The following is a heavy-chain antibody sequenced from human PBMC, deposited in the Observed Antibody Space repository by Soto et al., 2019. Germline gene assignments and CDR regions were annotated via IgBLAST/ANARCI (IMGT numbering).Heavy chain of an antibody. CDR3: AKGDTTMITDYYAMDV. V-gene: IGHV3-23*01. Sequence: WWSLRLSCSVSVLTFTSYAMTWFRQAPGKGLEWVSAISGSGGSEFYADSVKGRFTISRDNSKNTLYLQMKSLRAEDTALYYCAKGDTTMITDYYAMDVWGQGTTVTVSS. J-gene: IGHJ6*02. D-gene: IGHD5-18*01. CDR1: VLTFTSYA. CDR2: ISGSGGSE.